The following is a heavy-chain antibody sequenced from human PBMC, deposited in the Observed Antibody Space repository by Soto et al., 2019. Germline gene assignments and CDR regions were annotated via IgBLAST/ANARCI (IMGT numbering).Heavy chain of an antibody. D-gene: IGHD3-3*01. Sequence: GGALRLSCAASGLTFRSYPMSWVRPAPGQGLEWISAISASGGRTYSADSVKGRFTISRDNSKNTLYLQMTSLRAEDTALYYCAKWYYDFWSGHYLSDYYYYMDVWGKGPTVTLSS. CDR1: GLTFRSYP. V-gene: IGHV3-23*01. CDR2: ISASGGRT. J-gene: IGHJ6*03. CDR3: AKWYYDFWSGHYLSDYYYYMDV.